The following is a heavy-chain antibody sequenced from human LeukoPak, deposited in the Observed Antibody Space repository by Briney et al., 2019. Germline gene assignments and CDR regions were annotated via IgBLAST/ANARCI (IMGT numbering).Heavy chain of an antibody. D-gene: IGHD6-6*01. V-gene: IGHV3-30*02. CDR2: IRYDGSNK. J-gene: IGHJ5*02. CDR3: AKDALSRSMRNWFDP. CDR1: GFTFSSYG. Sequence: GGSLRLSCAASGFTFSSYGMHWVRQAPGKGLEWVAFIRYDGSNKYYADSVKGRFTISRDNSKNTLYLQMNSLRAEDTAVYYCAKDALSRSMRNWFDPWGQGTLVTVSS.